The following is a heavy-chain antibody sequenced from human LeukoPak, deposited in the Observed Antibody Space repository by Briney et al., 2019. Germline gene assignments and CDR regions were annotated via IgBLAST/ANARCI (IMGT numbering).Heavy chain of an antibody. CDR1: GDSINNYY. J-gene: IGHJ4*02. Sequence: SETLSLTCTVSGDSINNYYWSWIWQPPGKGLEWIGYIYYSGSTSYNPSLKSRVTISVDTSKNQFSLKLSSVTAADTAVYYCAREGQAAAAVDYWGQGTLVTVSS. CDR2: IYYSGST. CDR3: AREGQAAAAVDY. D-gene: IGHD6-13*01. V-gene: IGHV4-59*01.